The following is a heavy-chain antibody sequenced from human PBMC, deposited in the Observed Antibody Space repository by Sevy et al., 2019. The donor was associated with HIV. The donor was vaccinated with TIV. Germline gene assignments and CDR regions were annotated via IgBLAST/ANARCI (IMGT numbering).Heavy chain of an antibody. V-gene: IGHV3-30*18. CDR1: GFTFSSYG. Sequence: GGSLRLSCAASGFTFSSYGMHWVRQAPGKGLEWVAVISYDGSNKYYADSVKGRFTISRDNSKNTLSLQMNSLRAEDTVVYYCANTDYYDNRPRDYWGQGTLVTVSS. D-gene: IGHD3-22*01. CDR2: ISYDGSNK. J-gene: IGHJ4*02. CDR3: ANTDYYDNRPRDY.